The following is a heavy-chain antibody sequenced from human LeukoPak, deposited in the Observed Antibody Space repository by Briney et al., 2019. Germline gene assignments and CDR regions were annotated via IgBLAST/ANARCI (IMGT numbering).Heavy chain of an antibody. D-gene: IGHD6-19*01. Sequence: SETLSLTCTVSGGSISSYYWSWIRQPPGKGLEWIGYIYYSGSTNYNPSLKSRVTISVDTSKNQFSLKLSSVTAADTAVYHCARDSVLVAVARRGESIWGQGTMVTVSS. CDR2: IYYSGST. V-gene: IGHV4-59*12. J-gene: IGHJ3*02. CDR1: GGSISSYY. CDR3: ARDSVLVAVARRGESI.